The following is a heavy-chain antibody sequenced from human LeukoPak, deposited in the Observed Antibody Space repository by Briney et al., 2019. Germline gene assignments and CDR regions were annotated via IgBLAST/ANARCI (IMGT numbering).Heavy chain of an antibody. CDR2: IRDDGSDK. J-gene: IGHJ4*02. CDR1: GFTCSSYW. D-gene: IGHD1-26*01. Sequence: PGGSLRLYCAASGFTCSSYWMSWVRQAPGKGREWVTNIRDDGSDKYYVDSVKGRFTISRDNAKNSLYLQMNSLKAEDTAVYYCARAAWAYFDYWGQGTLVTVSS. CDR3: ARAAWAYFDY. V-gene: IGHV3-7*05.